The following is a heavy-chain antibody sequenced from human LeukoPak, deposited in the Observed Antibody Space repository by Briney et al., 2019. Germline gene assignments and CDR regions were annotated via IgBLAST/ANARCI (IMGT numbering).Heavy chain of an antibody. Sequence: AGGSLRLSCAASGFTFSNYALHWVRQAPGKGLEWAAVISYDGSNKDYADSVKGRFTISSDNSKNTLYLQMNSLRAEDTAVYYCARENAGYCSSTSCYPYFDYWGQGTLVTVSS. CDR2: ISYDGSNK. CDR3: ARENAGYCSSTSCYPYFDY. J-gene: IGHJ4*02. D-gene: IGHD2-2*01. V-gene: IGHV3-30-3*01. CDR1: GFTFSNYA.